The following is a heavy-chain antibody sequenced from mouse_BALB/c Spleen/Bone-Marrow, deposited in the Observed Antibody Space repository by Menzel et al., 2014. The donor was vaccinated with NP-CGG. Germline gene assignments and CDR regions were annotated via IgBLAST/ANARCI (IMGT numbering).Heavy chain of an antibody. CDR1: GFNIKDTY. Sequence: EVKLQESGAELVKPGASVKLSCTASGFNIKDTYMHWVKQRPEQGLEWIGRIDPANGNPKYDPKFQGKATITADTSSNTAYLQLSSLTSEDTAVYYCARRLSGATGFAYWGQGTLVTVSA. D-gene: IGHD1-1*01. J-gene: IGHJ3*01. CDR3: ARRLSGATGFAY. V-gene: IGHV14-3*02. CDR2: IDPANGNP.